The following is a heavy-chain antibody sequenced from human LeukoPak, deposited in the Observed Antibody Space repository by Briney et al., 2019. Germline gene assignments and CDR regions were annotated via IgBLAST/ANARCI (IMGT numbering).Heavy chain of an antibody. CDR1: GFTFSSYS. Sequence: GGSLRLSCAASGFTFSSYSMNWVRQAPGKGLEHVSVISSNGGRTYYANSVKGRFTISRDNSKNTLYLQMGSLRAEDMAVYYCARDHGSSWYYDYFDYWGQGTLVTVSS. CDR2: ISSNGGRT. J-gene: IGHJ4*02. CDR3: ARDHGSSWYYDYFDY. V-gene: IGHV3-64*01. D-gene: IGHD6-13*01.